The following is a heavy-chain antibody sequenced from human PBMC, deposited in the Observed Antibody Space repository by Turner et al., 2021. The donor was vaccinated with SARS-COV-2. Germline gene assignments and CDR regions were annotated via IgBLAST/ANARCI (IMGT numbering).Heavy chain of an antibody. CDR2: IYTSVST. CDR3: ASSRGH. J-gene: IGHJ4*02. CDR1: AGTLSSYY. V-gene: IGHV4-4*07. Sequence: QVQLQESGSGLVKTSEPLSLTCTVSAGTLSSYYWSWLRQPAGKGLEWIGRIYTSVSTNYNPSLKRRVTMSVDTSKIQFSLKLSSVTDADTAVYYCASSRGHWGQGTLVTVSS.